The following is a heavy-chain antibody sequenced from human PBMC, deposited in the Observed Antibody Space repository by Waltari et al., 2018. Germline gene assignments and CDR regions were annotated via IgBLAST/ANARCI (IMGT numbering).Heavy chain of an antibody. Sequence: EVQLLQSGTELQKTGTTATISGQVSGHTFTDYYIHWVQQAPGKGPHWMGLVDPEDGETIYAEKFQGRGTITADTSTDTAYMELSSLRSEDTAVYYCATALGDRSSASRAFDIWGLGTMITVSS. CDR1: GHTFTDYY. D-gene: IGHD3-10*01. CDR2: VDPEDGET. CDR3: ATALGDRSSASRAFDI. V-gene: IGHV1-69-2*01. J-gene: IGHJ3*02.